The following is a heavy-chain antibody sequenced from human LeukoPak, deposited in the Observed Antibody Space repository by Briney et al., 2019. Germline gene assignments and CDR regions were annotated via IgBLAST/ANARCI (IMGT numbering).Heavy chain of an antibody. D-gene: IGHD3-10*01. CDR1: GFTFSSYG. V-gene: IGHV3-7*05. CDR3: ARDRVTMVRGVNYYFDY. CDR2: IKQDGSEK. Sequence: GGSLRLSCAASGFTFSSYGMSWVRQAPRKGMEWVANIKQDGSEKYYVVSVKGRFTISRDNAKNSLYLQMNSLRAEDTAVYYCARDRVTMVRGVNYYFDYWGQGTLVTVAT. J-gene: IGHJ4*02.